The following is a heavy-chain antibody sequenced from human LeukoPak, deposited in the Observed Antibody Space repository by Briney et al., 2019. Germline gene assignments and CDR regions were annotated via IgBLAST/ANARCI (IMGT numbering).Heavy chain of an antibody. V-gene: IGHV1-2*06. CDR2: INPNSGGT. J-gene: IGHJ4*02. Sequence: ASVKVSCKASGYTFTGYYMHWVRQAPGQGLEWMGRINPNSGGTNYAQKFQGRVTMTRDTSISTAYMELSRLRSDDTAVYYCARKLCYGSGKLGNFDYWGQGTLVTVSS. D-gene: IGHD3-10*01. CDR3: ARKLCYGSGKLGNFDY. CDR1: GYTFTGYY.